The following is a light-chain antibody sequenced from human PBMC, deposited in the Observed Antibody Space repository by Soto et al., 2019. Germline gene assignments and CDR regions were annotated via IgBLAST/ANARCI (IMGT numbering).Light chain of an antibody. Sequence: QSVLTQPPSVSGAPGQRVTISCTGSSSNIGAGYDVHWYQQLPGTAPKLLIYGNSNRPSGVPDRFSGSKSGTSASLAITGLQDEDEADYYCQSYDSSLSPYVFGTGIKVTVL. J-gene: IGLJ1*01. V-gene: IGLV1-40*01. CDR1: SSNIGAGYD. CDR2: GNS. CDR3: QSYDSSLSPYV.